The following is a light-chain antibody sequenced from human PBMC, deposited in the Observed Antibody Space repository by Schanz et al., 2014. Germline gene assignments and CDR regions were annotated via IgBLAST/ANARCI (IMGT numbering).Light chain of an antibody. CDR1: QSVSTH. Sequence: EIVLTQSPATLSLSPGERATLSCRASQSVSTHLAWYQQKPGQAPRLLIYNASTRATGIPARFSGSGSGTEFALTISNLQSEDFAVYYCQQYKSWPPTLTFGQGTRVEIK. J-gene: IGKJ1*01. CDR2: NAS. V-gene: IGKV3-15*01. CDR3: QQYKSWPPTLT.